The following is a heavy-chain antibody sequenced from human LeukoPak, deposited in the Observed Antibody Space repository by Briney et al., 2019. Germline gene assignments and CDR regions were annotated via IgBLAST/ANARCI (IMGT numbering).Heavy chain of an antibody. CDR3: AKLNWNEDLDS. Sequence: SETLSLTCAVSGDSISTTNFYWGWIRQSPRKGLEWIGSISYIGTMYYNPSLKSRVTMSVDMSKNQLSLILTSVTAADTAVYYCAKLNWNEDLDSWGQGTLVTVSS. V-gene: IGHV4-39*01. CDR2: ISYIGTM. J-gene: IGHJ4*02. CDR1: GDSISTTNFY. D-gene: IGHD1-1*01.